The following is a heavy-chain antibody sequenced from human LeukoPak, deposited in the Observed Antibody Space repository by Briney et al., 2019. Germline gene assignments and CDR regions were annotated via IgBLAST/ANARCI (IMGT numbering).Heavy chain of an antibody. D-gene: IGHD5-18*01. CDR3: AKDREFRSYGYYFDY. Sequence: GGSLRLSCAASGFTFDDYAMHWVRQAPGKGLEWFSGISWNSGSIGYADSVKGRFTISRDNAKNSLYLQMNSLRAEDTALYYCAKDREFRSYGYYFDYWGQGTLVTVSS. J-gene: IGHJ4*02. CDR2: ISWNSGSI. V-gene: IGHV3-9*01. CDR1: GFTFDDYA.